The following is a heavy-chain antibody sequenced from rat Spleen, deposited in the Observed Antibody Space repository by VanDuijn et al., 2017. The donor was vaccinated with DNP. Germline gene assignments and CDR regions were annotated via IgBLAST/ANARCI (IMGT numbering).Heavy chain of an antibody. Sequence: VQLKESGPGLVQPSQTLSLTCTVSGFSLTSNSVHWIRQPPGKGLEWMGGIWGDGSTDYNSALRSRLSIGRDTSKSQVFLKVNSLHTNDTAIYFCAGGTHWYFDFWGPGTMVTVSS. CDR3: AGGTHWYFDF. J-gene: IGHJ1*01. V-gene: IGHV2-1*01. D-gene: IGHD4-3*01. CDR1: GFSLTSNS. CDR2: IWGDGST.